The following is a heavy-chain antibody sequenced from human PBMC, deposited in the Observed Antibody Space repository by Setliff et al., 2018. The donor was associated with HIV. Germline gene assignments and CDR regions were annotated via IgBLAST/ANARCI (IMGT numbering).Heavy chain of an antibody. D-gene: IGHD6-19*01. CDR2: IIPTFGPV. CDR3: ARGSCSGCYLSDY. CDR1: GGTFSSFA. J-gene: IGHJ4*02. V-gene: IGHV1-69*05. Sequence: GASVKVSCKASGGTFSSFAFNWVRQAPGQGLEWMGDIIPTFGPVHYAQKFQGRVTITRDTSANTAYMELSSLRSEDTAVYYCARGSCSGCYLSDYWGLGTLVTVSS.